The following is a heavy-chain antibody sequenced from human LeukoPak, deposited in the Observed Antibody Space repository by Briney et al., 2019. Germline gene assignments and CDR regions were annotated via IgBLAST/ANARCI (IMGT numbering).Heavy chain of an antibody. V-gene: IGHV1-69*01. CDR1: GGTFSSYA. Sequence: GASVKVSCKASGGTFSSYAISWVRQAPGQGLEWMGGIIPIFGTANYAQKFQGRVTITADESTSTAYMELSSLRSEDTAVYYCARDPRFGYYYGMDVWGQGTTVTVSS. D-gene: IGHD3-16*01. CDR3: ARDPRFGYYYGMDV. CDR2: IIPIFGTA. J-gene: IGHJ6*02.